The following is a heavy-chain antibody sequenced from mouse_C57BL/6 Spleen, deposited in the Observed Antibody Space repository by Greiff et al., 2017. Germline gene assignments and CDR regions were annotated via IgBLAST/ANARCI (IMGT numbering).Heavy chain of an antibody. J-gene: IGHJ2*01. CDR3: TRYDYDGGEVLY. CDR1: GYTFTSYW. V-gene: IGHV1-5*01. CDR2: IYPGNGDT. D-gene: IGHD2-4*01. Sequence: VQLQQSGTVLARPGASVKMSCKTSGYTFTSYWMHWVKQRPGQGLEWIGAIYPGNGDTSYNQKFKGKAKLTAVTSASTAYLELSSLTTEDSAVYDCTRYDYDGGEVLYWGQGTTLTVSS.